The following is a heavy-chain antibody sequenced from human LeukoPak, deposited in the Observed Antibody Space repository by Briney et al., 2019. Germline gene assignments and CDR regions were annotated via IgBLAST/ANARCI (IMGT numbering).Heavy chain of an antibody. J-gene: IGHJ4*02. CDR3: ARDRGHRGGSFTGYFDY. CDR2: INPNSGGT. D-gene: IGHD2-15*01. V-gene: IGHV1-2*02. CDR1: GYTFTGYY. Sequence: ASVKVSCKASGYTFTGYYMHWVRQAPGQGLEWMGWINPNSGGTNYAQKFQGRVTMTRDTSISTAYMELSRLRSDDTAVYYCARDRGHRGGSFTGYFDYWGKGTLVTVSS.